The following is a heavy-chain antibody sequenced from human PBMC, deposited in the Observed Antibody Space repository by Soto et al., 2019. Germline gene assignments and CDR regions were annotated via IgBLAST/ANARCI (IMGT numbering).Heavy chain of an antibody. CDR2: IYSGGST. CDR1: GFTVSSNY. CDR3: ARGRVNYGYDFDY. J-gene: IGHJ4*02. V-gene: IGHV3-53*01. D-gene: IGHD3-10*01. Sequence: GGSLRLSCAASGFTVSSNYMSWVRQAPGKGLEWVSVIYSGGSTYYADSVKGRFTISRDNSKNTLYLQMNSLRAEDTAVYYCARGRVNYGYDFDYWGQGTLVTVPS.